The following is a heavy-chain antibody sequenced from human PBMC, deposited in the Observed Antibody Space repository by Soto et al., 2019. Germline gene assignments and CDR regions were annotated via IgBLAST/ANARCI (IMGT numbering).Heavy chain of an antibody. J-gene: IGHJ5*02. CDR1: GGSISSYY. V-gene: IGHV4-59*01. D-gene: IGHD2-21*02. Sequence: SATLSLTCTFSGGSISSYYWSWIRQSPGEGLEWIGYIYYIGRTNYNPSLRSRVSFSVDTSKNQFSLRLRSVTAADTAVYYCARPDGTRGPCYYLHRWALRTLVTVSP. CDR2: IYYIGRT. CDR3: ARPDGTRGPCYYLHR.